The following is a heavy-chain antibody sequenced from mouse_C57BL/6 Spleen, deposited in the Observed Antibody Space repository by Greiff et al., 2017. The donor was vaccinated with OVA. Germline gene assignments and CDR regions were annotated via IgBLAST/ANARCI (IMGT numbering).Heavy chain of an antibody. CDR1: GFTFSSYT. CDR3: ARHEGDYDLDY. J-gene: IGHJ2*01. Sequence: EVKLVESGGGLVKPGGSLKLSCAASGFTFSSYTMSWVRQTPEKRLEWVATISGGGGNTYYPDSVKGRFTISRDNAKNTLYLQMSSLRSEDTALYYCARHEGDYDLDYWGQGTTLTVSS. V-gene: IGHV5-9*01. CDR2: ISGGGGNT. D-gene: IGHD2-4*01.